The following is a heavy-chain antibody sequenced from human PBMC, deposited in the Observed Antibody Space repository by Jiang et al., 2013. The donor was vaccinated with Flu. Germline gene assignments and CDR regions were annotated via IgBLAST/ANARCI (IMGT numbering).Heavy chain of an antibody. D-gene: IGHD6-25*01. J-gene: IGHJ4*02. CDR1: GYIFTDYW. V-gene: IGHV5-10-1*01. Sequence: SCTASGYIFTDYWITWVRQMPGKGLEWMGRIDPRTSYTTYSPSFQGHVIISADKSITTAFLQWSSLKASDTAVYYCARHALGASGWHYFDDWGQGTLVTVPS. CDR3: ARHALGASGWHYFDD. CDR2: IDPRTSYT.